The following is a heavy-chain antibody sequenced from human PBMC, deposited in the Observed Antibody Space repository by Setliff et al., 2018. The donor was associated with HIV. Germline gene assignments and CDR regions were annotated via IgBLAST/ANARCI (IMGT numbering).Heavy chain of an antibody. D-gene: IGHD3-22*01. CDR1: GFTVSSNY. Sequence: GGSLRLSCAASGFTVSSNYMSWVRQAPGNGLEWVSVIYSDGSTYYADSVKGRFTISRDNSKNTLYLQMNSLRAEDTAVYYCARSPYYYDSGGYPPDYWGQGTLVTVSS. J-gene: IGHJ4*02. CDR3: ARSPYYYDSGGYPPDY. CDR2: IYSDGST. V-gene: IGHV3-53*01.